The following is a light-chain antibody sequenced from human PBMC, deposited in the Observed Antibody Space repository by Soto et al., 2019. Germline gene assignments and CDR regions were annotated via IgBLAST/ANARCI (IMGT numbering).Light chain of an antibody. CDR3: QQSYSTTWT. CDR2: AAS. CDR1: QGISTY. J-gene: IGKJ1*01. Sequence: DIQMTQSPSSLSASAGDRVTITCRASQGISTYLNCYQQKPGKAPKLLIYAASSLQSGVPSRFSGSGSETDFTLTISSLQPEDFATYSCQQSYSTTWTFGQGTKVEIK. V-gene: IGKV1-39*01.